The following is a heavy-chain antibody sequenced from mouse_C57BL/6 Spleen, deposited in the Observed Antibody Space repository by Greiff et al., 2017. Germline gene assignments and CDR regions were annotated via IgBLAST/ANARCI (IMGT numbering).Heavy chain of an antibody. CDR1: GYSFTDYN. CDR2: IKPNDGTT. D-gene: IGHD1-1*02. Sequence: VQLQQSGPELVKPGASVKISCKASGYSFTDYNMNWVKQSNGTSLEWIGVIKPNDGTTSYNQKFKGKATLTVDHSSSTAYMQLKSLTSEYSAVYYCARGGGSRYAMDYWGQGTSVTVSS. CDR3: ARGGGSRYAMDY. J-gene: IGHJ4*01. V-gene: IGHV1-39*01.